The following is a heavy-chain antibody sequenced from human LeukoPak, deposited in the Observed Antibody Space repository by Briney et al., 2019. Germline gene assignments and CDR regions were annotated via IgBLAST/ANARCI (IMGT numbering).Heavy chain of an antibody. CDR2: IYDSGST. J-gene: IGHJ4*02. CDR3: AKHSGYSSSWLGY. Sequence: SETLSLTCTVSGGSISSSSSYWAWICQPPGKGLEWIGSIYDSGSTHFNPSLKSRVTISVDTSRNQFSLNLSSVTAADTAVYFCAKHSGYSSSWLGYWGQGTLVTVSS. CDR1: GGSISSSSSY. V-gene: IGHV4-39*01. D-gene: IGHD6-13*01.